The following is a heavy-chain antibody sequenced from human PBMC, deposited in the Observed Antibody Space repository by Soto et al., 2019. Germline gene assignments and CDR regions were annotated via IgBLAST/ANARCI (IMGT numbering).Heavy chain of an antibody. CDR3: ASMGYHYGSGSYPLDY. CDR2: INHSGST. J-gene: IGHJ4*02. D-gene: IGHD3-10*01. V-gene: IGHV4-39*07. Sequence: SETLSLTCTFSGDSISSSKYYWGWIRQPPGKGLEWIGQINHSGSTIYNPSLKSRVTISLDTSKNQFSLNLRSVTAADTAVYYCASMGYHYGSGSYPLDYWGQGTLVTVSS. CDR1: GDSISSSKYY.